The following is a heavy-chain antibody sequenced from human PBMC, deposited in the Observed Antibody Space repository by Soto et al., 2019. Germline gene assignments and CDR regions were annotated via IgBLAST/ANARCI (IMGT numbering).Heavy chain of an antibody. J-gene: IGHJ4*02. Sequence: PGESLKISCKGSGYSFLNYWIGWVRQMPGKDLEWIGIIYPDDSETRYSPSFQGRVTISVDRSITTTYLQWNTLQASDTAVYYCARREIQGPIDYWGQGTLVTVSS. D-gene: IGHD1-26*01. V-gene: IGHV5-51*01. CDR3: ARREIQGPIDY. CDR1: GYSFLNYW. CDR2: IYPDDSET.